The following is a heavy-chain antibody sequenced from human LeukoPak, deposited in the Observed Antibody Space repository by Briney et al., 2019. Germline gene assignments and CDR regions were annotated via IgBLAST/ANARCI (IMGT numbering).Heavy chain of an antibody. J-gene: IGHJ3*02. Sequence: GSLRLSCAASGFTFSSYSMNWVRQAPGKGLEWVSSISSSSSYIYYADSVKGRFTISRDNAKNSLYLQMNSLRAEDTAVYYCAKANYYGSGTRDAFDIRGQGTMVTVSS. V-gene: IGHV3-21*01. CDR3: AKANYYGSGTRDAFDI. CDR2: ISSSSSYI. D-gene: IGHD3-10*01. CDR1: GFTFSSYS.